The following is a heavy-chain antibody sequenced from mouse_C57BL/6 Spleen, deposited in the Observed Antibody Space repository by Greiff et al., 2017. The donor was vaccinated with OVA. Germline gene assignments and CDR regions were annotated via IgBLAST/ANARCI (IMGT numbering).Heavy chain of an antibody. D-gene: IGHD2-4*01. V-gene: IGHV1-26*01. J-gene: IGHJ4*01. CDR2: INPNNGGT. CDR1: GYTFTDYY. CDR3: ARENYYDYDENAMDY. Sequence: EVQLQQSGPELVKPGASVKISCKASGYTFTDYYMNWVKQSHGKSLEWIGDINPNNGGTSYNQKFKGKATLTVEKSSSTAYMELRSLTSEDSAVYYCARENYYDYDENAMDYWGQGTSVTVSS.